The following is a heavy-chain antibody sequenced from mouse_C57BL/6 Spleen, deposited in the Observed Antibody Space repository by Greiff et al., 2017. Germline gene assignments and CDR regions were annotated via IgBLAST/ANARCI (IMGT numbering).Heavy chain of an antibody. CDR2: ISRGSSTI. D-gene: IGHD1-1*01. CDR1: GFTFTNYG. V-gene: IGHV5-17*01. Sequence: EVMLMESGGGLVKPGGSLKLSCAASGFTFTNYGMHWVRQAPEKGLEWVAYISRGSSTIYYADTVKGRYTISRDNAKKTLFLQMTSRRSEDTAMYYGARRTTVGGYYDAMDYWGQGTSVTVSA. CDR3: ARRTTVGGYYDAMDY. J-gene: IGHJ4*01.